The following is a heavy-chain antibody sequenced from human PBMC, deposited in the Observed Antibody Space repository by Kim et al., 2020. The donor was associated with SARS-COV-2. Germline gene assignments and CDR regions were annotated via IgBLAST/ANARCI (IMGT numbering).Heavy chain of an antibody. CDR1: GGSVSSGSYY. J-gene: IGHJ6*02. Sequence: SETLSLTCTVSGGSVSSGSYYWSWIRQPPGKGLEWIGYIYYSGSTNYNPSLKSRVTISVDTSKNQFSLKLSSVTAADTAVYYCASKPDKVLPGGMDVWGQGTTVTVSS. D-gene: IGHD2-15*01. CDR3: ASKPDKVLPGGMDV. CDR2: IYYSGST. V-gene: IGHV4-61*01.